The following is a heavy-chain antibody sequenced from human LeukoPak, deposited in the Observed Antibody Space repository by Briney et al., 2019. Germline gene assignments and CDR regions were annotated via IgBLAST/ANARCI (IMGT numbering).Heavy chain of an antibody. CDR3: ARDQRGYNTGIDY. D-gene: IGHD5-24*01. Sequence: ASVKVSCKASGGTFSSYAISWVRQAPGQGLEWMGWISAYNGNTNYAQKLQGRVTMTTDTSTSTAYMELRSLRSDDTAVYYCARDQRGYNTGIDYWGQGTLVTVSS. V-gene: IGHV1-18*01. J-gene: IGHJ4*02. CDR1: GGTFSSYA. CDR2: ISAYNGNT.